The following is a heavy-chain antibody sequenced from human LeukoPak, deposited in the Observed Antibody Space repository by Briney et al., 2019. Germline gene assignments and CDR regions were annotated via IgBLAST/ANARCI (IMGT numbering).Heavy chain of an antibody. D-gene: IGHD4-17*01. CDR3: ASPTTVTTIAFDI. CDR2: IYPGDSDT. Sequence: GESLQISCQGSGSSFTSYWIGWVRQVPGKGLEWTGIIYPGDSDTRYSPSFQGQVTISADKSISTAYLQWSSLKASDTAMYYCASPTTVTTIAFDIWGQGTMVTVSS. V-gene: IGHV5-51*01. J-gene: IGHJ3*02. CDR1: GSSFTSYW.